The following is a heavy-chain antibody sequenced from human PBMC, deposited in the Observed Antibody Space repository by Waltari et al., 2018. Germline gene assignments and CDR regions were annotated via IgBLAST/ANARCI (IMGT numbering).Heavy chain of an antibody. V-gene: IGHV3-7*03. CDR3: AASTAWYGTYFDY. Sequence: DVRLVESGGGLVQPGGSLRRSVSTSGFAFSKNWMSWVRQAPGKGLEWVANIKEDGSEIYYVDSVKGRFTLSRDNTKNSLFLQMNSLKPDDTAVYYCAASTAWYGTYFDYWGQGSLVTVA. CDR2: IKEDGSEI. D-gene: IGHD6-19*01. CDR1: GFAFSKNW. J-gene: IGHJ4*02.